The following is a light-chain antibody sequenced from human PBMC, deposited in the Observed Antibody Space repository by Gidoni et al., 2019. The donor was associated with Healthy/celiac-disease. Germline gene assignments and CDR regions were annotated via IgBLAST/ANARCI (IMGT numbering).Light chain of an antibody. J-gene: IGLJ1*01. CDR3: QAWDSSTASV. CDR2: QDS. V-gene: IGLV3-1*01. CDR1: KLGDKY. Sequence: SYELTQPPSVSVSPGQTASITCSGDKLGDKYACWSQQKPGQSPVLVIYQDSKRPSGIPERFSGSNSGNTATLTISGTQAMDEADYYCQAWDSSTASVFGTGTKVTVL.